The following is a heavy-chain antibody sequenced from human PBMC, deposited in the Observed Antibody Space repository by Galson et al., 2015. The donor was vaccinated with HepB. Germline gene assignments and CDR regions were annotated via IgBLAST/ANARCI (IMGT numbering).Heavy chain of an antibody. V-gene: IGHV7-4-1*02. CDR1: GYTFTTHA. D-gene: IGHD3-9*01. CDR2: INTDTGNP. Sequence: SVKVSCKASGYTFTTHALNWLRQAPGQGLEWMGWINTDTGNPTYAWGFTGRFVFSLDTSVTTSYLQITSLKAEDTAVYYCARDLRYATFDYWGQGTLVTVSS. CDR3: ARDLRYATFDY. J-gene: IGHJ4*02.